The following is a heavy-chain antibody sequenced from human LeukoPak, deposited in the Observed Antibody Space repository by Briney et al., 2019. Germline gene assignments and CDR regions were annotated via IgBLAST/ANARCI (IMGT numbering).Heavy chain of an antibody. D-gene: IGHD6-6*01. CDR1: GFTFSSYG. CDR3: ARDRLALRPRSSSDY. V-gene: IGHV3-30*03. CDR2: ISYDGSNK. Sequence: PGGSLRLSCAASGFTFSSYGMHWVRQAPGKGLEWVAVISYDGSNKYYADSVKGRFTISRDDAKNSLYLQMNSLRAEDTAIYYCARDRLALRPRSSSDYWGQGTLVTVSS. J-gene: IGHJ4*02.